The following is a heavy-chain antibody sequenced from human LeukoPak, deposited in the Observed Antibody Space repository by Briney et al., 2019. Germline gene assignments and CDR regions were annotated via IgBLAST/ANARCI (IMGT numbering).Heavy chain of an antibody. CDR3: ARAILLTGSEYYFDS. V-gene: IGHV3-23*01. D-gene: IGHD3-9*01. J-gene: IGHJ4*02. Sequence: GGSLRLSCAASGFTFSSYAMSWVRQAPGKGLEWVSAISGSGGNTYYADSVKGRFTISRDTSKNTVYLHMNSLRPDDTATYYCARAILLTGSEYYFDSWGQGTLVTVSS. CDR1: GFTFSSYA. CDR2: ISGSGGNT.